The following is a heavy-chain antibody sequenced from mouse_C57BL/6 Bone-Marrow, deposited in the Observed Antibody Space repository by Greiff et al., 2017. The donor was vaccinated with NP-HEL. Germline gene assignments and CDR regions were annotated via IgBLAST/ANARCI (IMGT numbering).Heavy chain of an antibody. CDR1: GFSLTSYA. CDR2: IWTGGGT. D-gene: IGHD1-1*01. J-gene: IGHJ1*03. V-gene: IGHV2-9-1*01. Sequence: VQLQQSGPGLVAPSQSLSITCTVSGFSLTSYAISWVRQPPGKGLEWLGVIWTGGGTNYNSALKSRLSISKDNSKSQVFLKMNSLQTDDTARYYCARNGVTTVVATEYFDVWGTGTTVTVSS. CDR3: ARNGVTTVVATEYFDV.